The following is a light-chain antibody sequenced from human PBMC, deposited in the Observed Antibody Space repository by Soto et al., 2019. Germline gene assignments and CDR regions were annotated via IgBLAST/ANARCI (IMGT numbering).Light chain of an antibody. CDR1: QSISSK. J-gene: IGKJ4*01. Sequence: EIVMKVSLATLSVYQGERATLSCRASQSISSKLGCYQQKPGQAPRLLIYDIFTRATGVPTRISGSGSGTEFTLTISIPQSEDFAVYDCAQYNSWPLTSGGGTKVDI. CDR2: DIF. V-gene: IGKV3D-15*01. CDR3: AQYNSWPLT.